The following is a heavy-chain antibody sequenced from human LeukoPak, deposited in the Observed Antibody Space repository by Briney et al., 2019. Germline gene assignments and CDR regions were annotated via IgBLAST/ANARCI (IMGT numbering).Heavy chain of an antibody. CDR2: IYYSGST. Sequence: PSETLSLTCTVSGGSIRSSYWTWIRQPPGKGLEWVGYIYYSGSTYYNPSLKSRVTISVDTSKNQFSLKLSSVTAADTAVYYCARESNVVVVPAGGMDVWGQGTTVTVSS. D-gene: IGHD2-2*01. CDR3: ARESNVVVVPAGGMDV. V-gene: IGHV4-30-4*08. CDR1: GGSIRSSY. J-gene: IGHJ6*02.